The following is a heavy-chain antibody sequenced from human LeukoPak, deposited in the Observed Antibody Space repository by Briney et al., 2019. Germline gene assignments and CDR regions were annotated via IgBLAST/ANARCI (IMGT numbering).Heavy chain of an antibody. J-gene: IGHJ5*02. CDR3: ARGLGSGYYGNWFDP. V-gene: IGHV1-2*06. D-gene: IGHD3-3*01. CDR1: GYTFTGYY. CDR2: INPNSGGT. Sequence: ASVKVSCKASGYTFTGYYMHWVRQAPGQGLEWMGRINPNSGGTNYAQKFQGRVTMTRDTSISTAYMELSRLRSDDTAVYYCARGLGSGYYGNWFDPWGQGTLVTVSS.